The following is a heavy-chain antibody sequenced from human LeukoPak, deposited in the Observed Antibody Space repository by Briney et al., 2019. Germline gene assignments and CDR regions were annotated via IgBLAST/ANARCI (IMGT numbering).Heavy chain of an antibody. CDR2: IDPKSGGT. CDR1: GYTFIDYY. Sequence: ASVKVSCTASGYTFIDYYMHWVRLAPGQGLEWMGWIDPKSGGTSYAQKFQDRVAMISDTSISTAYMELTRLRSDDTAVYYCARAYSSGWYGSTDYWGQGTLVTVSS. D-gene: IGHD6-19*01. V-gene: IGHV1-2*02. J-gene: IGHJ4*02. CDR3: ARAYSSGWYGSTDY.